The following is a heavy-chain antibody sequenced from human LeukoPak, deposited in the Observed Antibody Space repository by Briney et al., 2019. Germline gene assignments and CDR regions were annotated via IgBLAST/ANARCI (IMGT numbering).Heavy chain of an antibody. D-gene: IGHD1-7*01. V-gene: IGHV1-24*01. CDR2: FDPEDGET. Sequence: ASVKVSCKVSVYTLTELSMHGVRQARGKGGEWMGGFDPEDGETIYAQKFQGRVTMTEDTSTDTAYMELSSLRSEDTAVYYCATGRTRGDLDYWGQGTLVSVSS. CDR1: VYTLTELS. J-gene: IGHJ4*02. CDR3: ATGRTRGDLDY.